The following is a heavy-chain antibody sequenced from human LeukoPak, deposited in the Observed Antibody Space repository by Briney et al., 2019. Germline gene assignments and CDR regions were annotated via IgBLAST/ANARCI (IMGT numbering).Heavy chain of an antibody. Sequence: SETLSLTCAVYGGSFSGYYWSWIRQPPGKGLEWIGYIYYSGSTYYNPSLKSRVTISVDTSKNQFSLKLSSVTAADTAVYYCARVLTSWVDYWGQGTLVTVSS. CDR2: IYYSGST. CDR3: ARVLTSWVDY. J-gene: IGHJ4*02. D-gene: IGHD2-2*01. CDR1: GGSFSGYY. V-gene: IGHV4-30-4*08.